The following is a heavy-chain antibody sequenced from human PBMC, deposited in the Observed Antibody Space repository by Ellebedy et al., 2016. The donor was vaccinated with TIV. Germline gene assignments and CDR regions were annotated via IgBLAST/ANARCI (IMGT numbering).Heavy chain of an antibody. Sequence: GGSLRLXXAASGFTFSSYGMHWVRQAPGKGLEWVAVISYDGSNKYYADSVKGRFTISRDNSKNTLYLQMNSLRAEDTAVYYCAKRSTPLYGSDAFFDYWGQGTLVTVSS. CDR3: AKRSTPLYGSDAFFDY. V-gene: IGHV3-30*18. CDR1: GFTFSSYG. J-gene: IGHJ4*02. D-gene: IGHD3-10*01. CDR2: ISYDGSNK.